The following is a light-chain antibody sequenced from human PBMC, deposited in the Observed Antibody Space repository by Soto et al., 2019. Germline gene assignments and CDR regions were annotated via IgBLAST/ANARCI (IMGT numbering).Light chain of an antibody. J-gene: IGKJ1*01. CDR2: DAS. Sequence: DIETTSSASPLSTTVDARVTITCRASKSISSLLAWYQQKPEKAPKLLIYDASSLESGVPSRFSGSGSGTEFTLTISSLKPDDFATYYCQQYHSYSRTFGQGTTVDI. CDR1: KSISSL. CDR3: QQYHSYSRT. V-gene: IGKV1-5*01.